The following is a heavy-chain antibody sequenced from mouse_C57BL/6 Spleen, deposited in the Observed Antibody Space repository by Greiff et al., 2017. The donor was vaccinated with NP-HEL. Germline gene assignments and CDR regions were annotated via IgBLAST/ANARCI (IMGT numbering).Heavy chain of an antibody. CDR1: GFSLTSYA. J-gene: IGHJ1*03. CDR3: ARIFITTVVARYFDV. V-gene: IGHV2-9-1*01. D-gene: IGHD1-1*01. Sequence: QVQLQQSGPGLVAPSQSLSITCTVSGFSLTSYAISWVRQPPGKGLEWLGVIWTGGSTNYNSALKSRLSISKDNSKSQVFLKMNSLQTDDTARYYCARIFITTVVARYFDVWGTGTTVTVSS. CDR2: IWTGGST.